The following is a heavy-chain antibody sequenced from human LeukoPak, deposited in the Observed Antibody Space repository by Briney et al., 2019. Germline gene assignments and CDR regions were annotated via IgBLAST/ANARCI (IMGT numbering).Heavy chain of an antibody. D-gene: IGHD3-22*01. CDR2: ISPDGSGT. CDR3: AKDADYYDSSGYFDY. CDR1: TFTFSSHW. Sequence: GGSLRLSCAASTFTFSSHWMHWVRQAPGKGLVWVSRISPDGSGTNYADFVKGRFTISRDNSKNTLYLQMNSLRAEDTAVYYCAKDADYYDSSGYFDYWGQGTLVTVSS. V-gene: IGHV3-74*01. J-gene: IGHJ4*02.